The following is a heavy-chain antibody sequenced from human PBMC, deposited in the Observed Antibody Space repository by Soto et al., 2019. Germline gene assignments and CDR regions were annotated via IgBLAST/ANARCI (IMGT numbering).Heavy chain of an antibody. Sequence: ASVKVSCKASGYTFTTYGINWVRQAPGQGLEWMGWISAYNGNTNYAQKLQGRVTMTTDTSTTTAYMELRSLRSDDTAVYYCARASCSSTSCLPYHYYGMDVWGQGTTVTVSS. V-gene: IGHV1-18*01. CDR1: GYTFTTYG. D-gene: IGHD2-2*01. CDR3: ARASCSSTSCLPYHYYGMDV. J-gene: IGHJ6*02. CDR2: ISAYNGNT.